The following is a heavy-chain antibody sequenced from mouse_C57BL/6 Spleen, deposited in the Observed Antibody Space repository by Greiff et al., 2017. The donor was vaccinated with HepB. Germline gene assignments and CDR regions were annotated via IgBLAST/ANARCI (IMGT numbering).Heavy chain of an antibody. CDR2: ISSGGDYI. D-gene: IGHD2-4*01. J-gene: IGHJ2*01. V-gene: IGHV5-9-1*02. CDR3: TRNDYDYYFDY. Sequence: EVQGVESGEGLVKPGGSLKLSCAASGFTFSSYAMSWVRQTPEKRLEWVAYISSGGDYIYYADTVKGRFTISRDNARNTLYLQMSSLKSEDTAMYYCTRNDYDYYFDYWGQGTTLTVSS. CDR1: GFTFSSYA.